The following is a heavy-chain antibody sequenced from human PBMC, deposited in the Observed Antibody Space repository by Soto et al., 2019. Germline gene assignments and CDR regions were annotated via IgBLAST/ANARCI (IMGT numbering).Heavy chain of an antibody. Sequence: SVKVSCKASGGTFSSYAISWVRQAPGQGLEWMGGIIPIFGTANYAQKFQGRVTITADESTSTAYMELSSLRSEDTAVYYCAREPPPYDSSGYYIDYWGQGTLVTVSS. CDR2: IIPIFGTA. CDR3: AREPPPYDSSGYYIDY. J-gene: IGHJ4*02. CDR1: GGTFSSYA. V-gene: IGHV1-69*13. D-gene: IGHD3-22*01.